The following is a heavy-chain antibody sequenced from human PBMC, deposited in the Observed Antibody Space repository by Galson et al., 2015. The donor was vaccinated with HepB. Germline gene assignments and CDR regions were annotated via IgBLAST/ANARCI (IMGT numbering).Heavy chain of an antibody. CDR3: ARGDFVVAPYYHYYGMDG. Sequence: SETLSLTCTVSGGSISSYCWSWIRQPPGKGLEWIGNIYYSGSTNYNPSLKSRVTISVDTAKKHFSLNLTSVTAADTAVYYCARGDFVVAPYYHYYGMDGWGQGTTVTVSS. CDR2: IYYSGST. CDR1: GGSISSYC. D-gene: IGHD2-15*01. V-gene: IGHV4-59*01. J-gene: IGHJ6*02.